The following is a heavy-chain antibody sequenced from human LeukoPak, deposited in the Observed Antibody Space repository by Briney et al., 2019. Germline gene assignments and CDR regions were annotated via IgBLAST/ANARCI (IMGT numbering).Heavy chain of an antibody. CDR3: AFRSGYYQPTDV. V-gene: IGHV4-39*01. J-gene: IGHJ6*04. CDR1: GGSISSSSYY. Sequence: PSETLSLTCTVSGGSISSSSYYWGWIRQPPGKGLEWIGSIYYSGSTYYNPSLKSRVTISVDTSKNQFSLKLSSVAAADTAVYYCAFRSGYYQPTDVWGKGTTVTVSS. D-gene: IGHD3-22*01. CDR2: IYYSGST.